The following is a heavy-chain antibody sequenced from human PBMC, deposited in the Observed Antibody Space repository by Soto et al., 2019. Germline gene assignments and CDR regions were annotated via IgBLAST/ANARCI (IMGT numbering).Heavy chain of an antibody. V-gene: IGHV3-23*01. CDR2: ISGSGWST. Sequence: EVQLLESGGGLVQPGGSLRLSCAASGFTFSSYAMSWVRQAPGKGLEWVSAISGSGWSTYYADSVKGRFTFSRDNSKNTLYLQMNSLRAEDTAVYYCAKSNGWYAEFDYWGQGTLVTVSS. CDR1: GFTFSSYA. J-gene: IGHJ4*02. D-gene: IGHD6-19*01. CDR3: AKSNGWYAEFDY.